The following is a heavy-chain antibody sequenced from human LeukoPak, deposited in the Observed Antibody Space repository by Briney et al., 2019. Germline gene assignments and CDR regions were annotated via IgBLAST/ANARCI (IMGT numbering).Heavy chain of an antibody. V-gene: IGHV3-23*01. D-gene: IGHD3-10*01. CDR2: IGGGGTL. CDR1: GFTVSSYA. J-gene: IGHJ6*02. Sequence: GGSLRLSCAASGFTVSSYAMGWVRQAPGKGLEWVSAIGGGGTLYYADSVRGRFSISRDNSKNTLYLQMISLRAEDTAIYYCAKSGGLSGSGRLGVDVWGQETTVTVSS. CDR3: AKSGGLSGSGRLGVDV.